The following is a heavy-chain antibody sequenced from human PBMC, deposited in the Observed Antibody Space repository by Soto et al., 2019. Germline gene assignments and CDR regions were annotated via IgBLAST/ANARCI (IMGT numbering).Heavy chain of an antibody. V-gene: IGHV4-30-4*01. J-gene: IGHJ6*02. D-gene: IGHD1-20*01. CDR1: GGSISSGDDF. Sequence: QVQLQESGPGLVKPSQTLSLTCTVSGGSISSGDDFWTWIRQPPGKGLEWIGYIYYSGSTYYNTSLKSRLTMSVDTSKNQVSLKRSAVTAADTAVYYCARDRAKWKDYYYYGLDVWGQGTTVTVSS. CDR3: ARDRAKWKDYYYYGLDV. CDR2: IYYSGST.